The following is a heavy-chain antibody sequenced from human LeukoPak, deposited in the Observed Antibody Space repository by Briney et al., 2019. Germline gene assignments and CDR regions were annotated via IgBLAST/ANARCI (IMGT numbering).Heavy chain of an antibody. CDR1: GFSFSNYV. CDR2: ISSSSSYI. J-gene: IGHJ4*02. CDR3: ARAQVIDWLIDY. V-gene: IGHV3-21*01. Sequence: GGSLRLSCAASGFSFSNYVMQWVRQAPGKGLVWVSSISSSSSYIYYADSVKGRFTISRDNAKNSLYLQMNSLRAEDTAVYYCARAQVIDWLIDYWGQGTLVTVSS. D-gene: IGHD3-9*01.